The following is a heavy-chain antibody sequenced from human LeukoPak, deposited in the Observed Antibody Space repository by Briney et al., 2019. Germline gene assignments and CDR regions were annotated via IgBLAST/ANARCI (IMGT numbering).Heavy chain of an antibody. J-gene: IGHJ4*02. D-gene: IGHD3-22*01. V-gene: IGHV3-23*01. Sequence: GGSLRLSCAASGFTFSSYAMSWVRQAPGKGLEWVSAISGNGGSTYYADSVKGRFTISRDNSKNTLYLQMNSLRAEDTAVYYCAKALWDYYDSSGFFDYWGQGTLVTVSS. CDR2: ISGNGGST. CDR3: AKALWDYYDSSGFFDY. CDR1: GFTFSSYA.